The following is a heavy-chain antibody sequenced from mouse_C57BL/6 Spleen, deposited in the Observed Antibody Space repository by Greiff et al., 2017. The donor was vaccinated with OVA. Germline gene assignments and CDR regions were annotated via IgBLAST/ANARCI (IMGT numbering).Heavy chain of an antibody. D-gene: IGHD2-2*01. Sequence: VQLQQSGPELVKPGASVKISCKASGYAFSSSWMNWVKQRPGKGLEWIGRIYPGDGDTNYNGKFKGKATLTADKSSSTAYMQLSSLTSEDSAVYCCAGCLYGYDDAMDYWGQGTSVTVSS. J-gene: IGHJ4*01. CDR2: IYPGDGDT. CDR1: GYAFSSSW. CDR3: AGCLYGYDDAMDY. V-gene: IGHV1-82*01.